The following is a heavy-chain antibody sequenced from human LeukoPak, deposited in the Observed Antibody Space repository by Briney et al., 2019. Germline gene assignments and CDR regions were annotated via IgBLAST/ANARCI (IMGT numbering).Heavy chain of an antibody. J-gene: IGHJ3*02. D-gene: IGHD1-26*01. CDR2: IYYSGST. V-gene: IGHV4-59*01. Sequence: PSETLSLTCTVSGGSISSYYWSWIRQPPGKGLEWIGYIYYSGSTNYNPSLKSRVTISVDTSKNQFSLKLSSVTAADTAVYYCARVSGGSYGADAFDIWGQGTMVTVSS. CDR1: GGSISSYY. CDR3: ARVSGGSYGADAFDI.